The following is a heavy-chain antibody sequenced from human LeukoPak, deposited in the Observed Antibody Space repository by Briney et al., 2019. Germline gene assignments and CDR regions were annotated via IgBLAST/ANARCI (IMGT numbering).Heavy chain of an antibody. J-gene: IGHJ4*02. D-gene: IGHD3-16*02. CDR1: GFTLSHFW. CDR2: ITGSSSYI. CDR3: ARGFADFVWGSYPSSY. V-gene: IGHV3-21*01. Sequence: GGSLRLSCAASGFTLSHFWMSWVRQAPGKGLEWVSSITGSSSYIHYADSVKGRFTISRDNAKNSLYLQMNSLRAEDTAVYYCARGFADFVWGSYPSSYWGQGILVTVSS.